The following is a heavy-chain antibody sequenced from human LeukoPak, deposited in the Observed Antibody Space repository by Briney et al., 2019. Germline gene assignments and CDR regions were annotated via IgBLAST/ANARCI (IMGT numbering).Heavy chain of an antibody. CDR3: ARERAAAALDY. CDR2: IIPIFGTA. V-gene: IGHV1-69*06. D-gene: IGHD6-13*01. J-gene: IGHJ4*02. CDR1: GGTFSSYA. Sequence: GASVTVSCKASGGTFSSYAISWVRQAPGQGLEWMGGIIPIFGTANYAQKFQGRVTITADKSTSTAYMELSSLRSEDTAVYYCARERAAAALDYWGQGTLVTVSS.